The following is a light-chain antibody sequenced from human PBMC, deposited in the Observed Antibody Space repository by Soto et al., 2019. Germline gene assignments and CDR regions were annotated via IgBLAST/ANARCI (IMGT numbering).Light chain of an antibody. CDR1: SGSIASGY. V-gene: IGLV6-57*02. CDR2: EDN. CDR3: QSSDGNNMV. J-gene: IGLJ2*01. Sequence: NFMLTQPHYVSESPGKTVTISCTGSSGSIASGYVQWYQQRPGSAPTTLIYEDNQRPAGVPDRFSGSIDSSSNSASLPISGLRPEDEADYYCQSSDGNNMVFGGGTKLTVL.